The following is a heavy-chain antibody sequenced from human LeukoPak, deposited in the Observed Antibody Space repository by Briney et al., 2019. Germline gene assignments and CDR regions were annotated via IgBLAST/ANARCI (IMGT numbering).Heavy chain of an antibody. J-gene: IGHJ3*02. CDR1: GGSISFSSNY. D-gene: IGHD2-8*01. V-gene: IGHV4-39*07. CDR3: AKECNRPSDAFDI. CDR2: IYYSGST. Sequence: PSETLSLTCTVSGGSISFSSNYWGWIRQPPGKGLEWIGSIYYSGSTYYNPSLKSRVTISVDTSKNQFSLKLSSVTAADTAVYYCAKECNRPSDAFDIWGQGTMVTVSS.